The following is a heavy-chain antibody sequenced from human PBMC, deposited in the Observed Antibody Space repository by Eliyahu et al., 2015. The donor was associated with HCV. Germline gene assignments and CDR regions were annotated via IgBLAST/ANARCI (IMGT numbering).Heavy chain of an antibody. CDR3: TRSASYCGGDCYTDY. CDR2: IRSKAYGGTT. J-gene: IGHJ4*02. Sequence: EVQLVESGGGLEQPGRSLRVSCTTSGFSSGDYAINWVRQAXGKGLEWVGFIRSKAYGGTTEYAASVKGRFTISRDDSKSIAYLQMNSLKTEDTAVYYCTRSASYCGGDCYTDYWGQGTLVTVSS. CDR1: GFSSGDYA. V-gene: IGHV3-49*04. D-gene: IGHD2-21*01.